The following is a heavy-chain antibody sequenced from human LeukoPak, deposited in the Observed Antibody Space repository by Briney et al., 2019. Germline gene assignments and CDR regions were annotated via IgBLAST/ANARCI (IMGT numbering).Heavy chain of an antibody. J-gene: IGHJ4*02. CDR1: GFTFSTFG. CDR3: AKVPPGCSTTNCYNPFDY. D-gene: IGHD2-2*02. V-gene: IGHV3-30*02. Sequence: GGSLRLSCAASGFTFSTFGMHWVRQTPGKGLEWVAYIRYDGDNKYYADSVKGRFTISRDNSKNTLYLQMNSLRTEDTAVSYCAKVPPGCSTTNCYNPFDYWGQGTLVTVSS. CDR2: IRYDGDNK.